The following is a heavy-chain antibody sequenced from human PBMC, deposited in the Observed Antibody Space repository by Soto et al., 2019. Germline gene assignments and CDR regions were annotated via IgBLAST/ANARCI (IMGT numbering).Heavy chain of an antibody. CDR2: LSAYNGNT. J-gene: IGHJ4*02. CDR1: GYTFTSYG. V-gene: IGHV1-18*04. CDR3: AIDVALMSNLTSFDFDY. Sequence: QVQLVQSGAEVKKPGASVKVSCKASGYTFTSYGISWVRQAPGQGLEWMGWLSAYNGNTNYAQKLQGRVTMTTDTSTSTAYMELRSLRSDDTAVYYCAIDVALMSNLTSFDFDYWGQGTLVTVSS. D-gene: IGHD7-27*01.